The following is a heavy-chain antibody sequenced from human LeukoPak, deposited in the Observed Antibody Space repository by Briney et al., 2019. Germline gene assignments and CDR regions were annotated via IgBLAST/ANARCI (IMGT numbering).Heavy chain of an antibody. V-gene: IGHV3-30*04. CDR3: ARVLPYYDFWSGRGWFDP. CDR1: GFTFSSYA. D-gene: IGHD3-3*01. Sequence: GGSLRLSCAASGFTFSSYAMHRVRQAPGKGLEWVAVLSYDGINKYYADSVKGRFTISRDNSKNTLYLQMNSLRAEDTAVYYCARVLPYYDFWSGRGWFDPWGQGTLVTVSS. J-gene: IGHJ5*02. CDR2: LSYDGINK.